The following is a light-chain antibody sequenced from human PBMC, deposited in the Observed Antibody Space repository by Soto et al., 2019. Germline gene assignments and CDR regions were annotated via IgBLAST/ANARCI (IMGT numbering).Light chain of an antibody. CDR3: QQYHTWPIT. V-gene: IGKV3-20*01. CDR1: QSVSNNY. J-gene: IGKJ4*01. CDR2: AAS. Sequence: PGERATLSCSTSQSVSNNYLAWYQQKPGQAPRLLIYAASRRATGIPDRFSGSGSGTDFTLTISSLQSEDCAIYYCQQYHTWPITFGGGTKVDI.